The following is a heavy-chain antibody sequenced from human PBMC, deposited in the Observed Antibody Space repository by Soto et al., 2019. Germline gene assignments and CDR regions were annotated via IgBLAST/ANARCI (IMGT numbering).Heavy chain of an antibody. CDR1: GGSISSGAYY. CDR2: IYYSGST. V-gene: IGHV4-31*03. CDR3: ARVAKVAMIPTALDY. D-gene: IGHD3-22*01. Sequence: QVQLQESGPGLVTPTQTLSLTCTVSGGSISSGAYYWSWIRQHPGKGLEWIGYIYYSGSTYYNPSLKSRVTISVDTSKNQFSLKLSSLTAADTAVYNCARVAKVAMIPTALDYWGQGTLVTVSS. J-gene: IGHJ4*02.